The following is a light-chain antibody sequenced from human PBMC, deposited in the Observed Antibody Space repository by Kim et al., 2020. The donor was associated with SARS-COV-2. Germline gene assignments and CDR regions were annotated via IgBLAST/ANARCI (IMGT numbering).Light chain of an antibody. CDR2: RTS. J-gene: IGKJ4*01. Sequence: DIVLTQSPGTLSLSPGERATLSCRASQTITGSCLAWYQQKPGQPPSLLIYRTSRRAEGIPDRCSASGFGTDFTLTVSRLEPEDFAVYYCQQCWSSLTFGRGTKVDIK. CDR3: QQCWSSLT. CDR1: QTITGSC. V-gene: IGKV3-20*01.